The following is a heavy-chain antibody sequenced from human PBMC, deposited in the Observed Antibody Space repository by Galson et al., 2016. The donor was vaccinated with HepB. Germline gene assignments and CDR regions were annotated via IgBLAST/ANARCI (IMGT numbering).Heavy chain of an antibody. V-gene: IGHV3-48*01. Sequence: SLRLSCAASGFAFSHYDMSWVRQAPGKGLEWISFITGNSHTIYYADSVKGRFTISRDNAKDSLFLQMNSLRADDTAIYYCVRRIDSWGQGTLVTVSS. CDR1: GFAFSHYD. CDR2: ITGNSHTI. CDR3: VRRIDS. J-gene: IGHJ4*02.